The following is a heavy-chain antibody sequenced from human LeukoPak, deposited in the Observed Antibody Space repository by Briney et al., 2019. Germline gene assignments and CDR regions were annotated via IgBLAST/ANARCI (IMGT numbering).Heavy chain of an antibody. CDR3: ARVIMSLDYGGNSGGYYFDY. D-gene: IGHD4-23*01. CDR2: IWYDGSNK. J-gene: IGHJ4*02. Sequence: GGSLRLSCAASGFTFSSYGMHWVRQAPGKGLEWVAVIWYDGSNKYCADSVKGRFTISRDNSKNTLYLQMNSLRAEDTAVYYCARVIMSLDYGGNSGGYYFDYWGQGTLVTVSS. CDR1: GFTFSSYG. V-gene: IGHV3-33*01.